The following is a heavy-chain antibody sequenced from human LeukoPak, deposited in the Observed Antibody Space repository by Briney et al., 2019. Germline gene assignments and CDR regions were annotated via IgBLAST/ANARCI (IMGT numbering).Heavy chain of an antibody. Sequence: SETLSLTCTVSGGSISSYYWSWIRQPPGKGLEWIGYIYYSGSTNYNPSLKSRVTISVDTSKNQFSLELSSVTAADTAVYYCARDVVPAANGGNWFDPWGQGTLVTVSS. J-gene: IGHJ5*02. D-gene: IGHD2-2*01. CDR2: IYYSGST. CDR1: GGSISSYY. V-gene: IGHV4-59*01. CDR3: ARDVVPAANGGNWFDP.